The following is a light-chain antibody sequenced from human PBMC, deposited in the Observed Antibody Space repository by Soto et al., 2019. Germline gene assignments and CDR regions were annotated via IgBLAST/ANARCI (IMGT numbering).Light chain of an antibody. CDR1: QSVSSY. CDR2: DAS. V-gene: IGKV3-11*01. J-gene: IGKJ4*01. CDR3: QQRSNWPLT. Sequence: EIVLTQSPATLSLSPGERATLSCRASQSVSSYLAWYQQKPGQAPRLLIYDASNRATGIPARFSGSGSGTAFTLTISSLEPEDFAVYYCQQRSNWPLTFGGGTKVE.